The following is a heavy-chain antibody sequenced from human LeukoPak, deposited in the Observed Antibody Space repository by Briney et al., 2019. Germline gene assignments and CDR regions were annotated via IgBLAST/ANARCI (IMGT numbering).Heavy chain of an antibody. Sequence: PSQTLSLTCTVSGGSISSGTNYWTWIRQPAGRGLEWIGRIYNRGGTDYNPSLKSRITISLDTSKNQSSLKLNSMTAADTAVYYCARNAPEGLDYWGQGTLVTVSS. CDR1: GGSISSGTNY. D-gene: IGHD2-2*01. CDR2: IYNRGGT. V-gene: IGHV4-61*02. CDR3: ARNAPEGLDY. J-gene: IGHJ4*02.